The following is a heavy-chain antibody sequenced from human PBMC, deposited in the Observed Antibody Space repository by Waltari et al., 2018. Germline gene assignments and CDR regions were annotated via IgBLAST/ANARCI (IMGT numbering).Heavy chain of an antibody. V-gene: IGHV4-61*09. CDR2: IYTSGST. J-gene: IGHJ4*02. D-gene: IGHD3-22*01. Sequence: QVQLQESGPGLVKPSQTLSLTCTVSGGSISGGSYYWSWIRQPAGKGLEWIGYIYTSGSTNYNPSLKSRVTISVDTSKNQFSLKLSSVTAADTAVYYCARGYYDSSGYQTRDYFDYWGQGTLVTVSS. CDR1: GGSISGGSYY. CDR3: ARGYYDSSGYQTRDYFDY.